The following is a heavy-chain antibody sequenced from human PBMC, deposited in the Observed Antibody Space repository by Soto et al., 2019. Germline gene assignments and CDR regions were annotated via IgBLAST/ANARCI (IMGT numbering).Heavy chain of an antibody. CDR1: GYSFTSYW. J-gene: IGHJ6*02. CDR2: IDPSDSYT. V-gene: IGHV5-10-1*01. Sequence: GESLKISCKGSGYSFTSYWISWVRQMPGKGLEWMGRIDPSDSYTNYSPSFQGHVTISADKSISTAYLQWSSLKASDTAMYYCAGGGVRGVITRTRDYYGMDVWGQGNTVTVSS. CDR3: AGGGVRGVITRTRDYYGMDV. D-gene: IGHD3-10*01.